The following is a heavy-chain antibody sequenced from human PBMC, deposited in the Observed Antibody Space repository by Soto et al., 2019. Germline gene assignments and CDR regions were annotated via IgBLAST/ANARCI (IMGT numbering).Heavy chain of an antibody. D-gene: IGHD3-10*01. CDR1: GYTLTELS. J-gene: IGHJ4*02. CDR2: FDPEDGET. CDR3: ATIYGSGSYYFDY. V-gene: IGHV1-24*01. Sequence: ASVKVSCKVSGYTLTELSMHWVRQAPGKRLEWMGGFDPEDGETIYAQKFQGRVTMTEDTSTDTAYMELSSLRSEDTAVYYCATIYGSGSYYFDYWGQGTLVTVSS.